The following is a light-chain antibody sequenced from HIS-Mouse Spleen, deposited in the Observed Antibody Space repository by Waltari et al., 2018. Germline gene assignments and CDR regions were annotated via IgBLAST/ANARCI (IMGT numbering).Light chain of an antibody. CDR2: EGS. CDR3: CSYAGSSPYVV. Sequence: QSALTQPASVSGSPGQSITISCTGTSSDVGSYNLVSWYQQHPGKAPKLMIYEGSTRPSGVSNRFSCSKSCNTASLTSSGLQAEDEADYYCCSYAGSSPYVVFGGGTKLTVL. J-gene: IGLJ2*01. V-gene: IGLV2-23*01. CDR1: SSDVGSYNL.